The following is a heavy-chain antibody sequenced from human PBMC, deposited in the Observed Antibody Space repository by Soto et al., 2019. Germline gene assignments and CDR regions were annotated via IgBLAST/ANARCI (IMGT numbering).Heavy chain of an antibody. J-gene: IGHJ5*02. CDR1: GGSISSYY. D-gene: IGHD3-10*01. CDR3: ARLYMVRGVMDWFDP. V-gene: IGHV4-59*12. CDR2: IYDSGST. Sequence: SETLSLTCTVSGGSISSYYWSWIRQPPGKGLEWIGYIYDSGSTNYNPSLKSRVTISVDTSKNQFSLKLSSVTAADTAVYYCARLYMVRGVMDWFDPWGQGTLVTVSS.